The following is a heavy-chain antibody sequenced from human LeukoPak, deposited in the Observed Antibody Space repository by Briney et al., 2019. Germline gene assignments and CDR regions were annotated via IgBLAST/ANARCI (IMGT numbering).Heavy chain of an antibody. CDR1: GYNYNTYS. D-gene: IGHD1-1*01. J-gene: IGHJ6*03. CDR2: ISAYNGNT. V-gene: IGHV1-18*01. Sequence: VASVKVSCKAAGYNYNTYSIAWVRQAPGQGLEWMGWISAYNGNTNYAHNFQDRVTMTIDTSTSTGYMELRSLTSDDTAVYYCASRQLERQAHYYMDVWGKGTTVFVSS. CDR3: ASRQLERQAHYYMDV.